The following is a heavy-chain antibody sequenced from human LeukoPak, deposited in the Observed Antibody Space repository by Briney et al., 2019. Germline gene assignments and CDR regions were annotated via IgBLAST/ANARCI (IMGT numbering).Heavy chain of an antibody. D-gene: IGHD1-7*01. CDR1: GGSISNYY. V-gene: IGHV4-59*01. CDR2: IYYSGST. CDR3: ARTLNWNYVFGY. J-gene: IGHJ4*02. Sequence: SETLSLSCTVSGGSISNYYWSWIRQPPGKGLEWIGYIYYSGSTNYNPSLKSRVTISVDTSKNQFSLKLSSVTAADTAVYYCARTLNWNYVFGYWGQGTLVTVPS.